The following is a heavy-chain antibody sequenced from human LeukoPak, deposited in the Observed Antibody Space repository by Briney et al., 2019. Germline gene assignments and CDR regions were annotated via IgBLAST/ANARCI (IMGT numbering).Heavy chain of an antibody. Sequence: GGSLRLSCAVSGFTVSNDYMSWFRQAPGKGLEGVSVIYPDHRTYYADSVKGRFTISRDNPKNTLYLQMNSLRAEDTAVYYCARGIGLSWSLDSSGQGTLDTVSS. CDR1: GFTVSNDY. J-gene: IGHJ4*02. CDR2: IYPDHRT. D-gene: IGHD6-13*01. V-gene: IGHV3-53*01. CDR3: ARGIGLSWSLDS.